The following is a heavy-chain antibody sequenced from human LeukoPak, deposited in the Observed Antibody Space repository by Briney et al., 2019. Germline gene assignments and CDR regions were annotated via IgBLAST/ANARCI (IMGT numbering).Heavy chain of an antibody. D-gene: IGHD3-22*01. CDR1: GYTFTSYG. V-gene: IGHV1-18*01. J-gene: IGHJ4*02. CDR2: ISAYNGNT. Sequence: GASVKVSCKASGYTFTSYGISWVRQAPGQGLEWMGWISAYNGNTNYAQKLQGRVTMTTDTSTSTAYMELRSLRSDDTAVYYCARGRDYYDSSGYLDYWGQGTLVTVSS. CDR3: ARGRDYYDSSGYLDY.